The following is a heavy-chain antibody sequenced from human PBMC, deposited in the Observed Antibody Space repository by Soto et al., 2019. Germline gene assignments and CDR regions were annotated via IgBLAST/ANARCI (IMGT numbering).Heavy chain of an antibody. CDR2: ISSSSDYI. Sequence: QVQVVESGGGLVKPGGSLRISCAASGFTFSDYYMNWIRQAPGKGLEWVSYISSSSDYIKYADSVKGRFTISRDNAKSSLYLQMNSLRAEDTAVYYCARGGVRGTTSRGQVYNWGQGTLVTVSS. CDR1: GFTFSDYY. D-gene: IGHD1-7*01. CDR3: ARGGVRGTTSRGQVYN. J-gene: IGHJ4*02. V-gene: IGHV3-11*06.